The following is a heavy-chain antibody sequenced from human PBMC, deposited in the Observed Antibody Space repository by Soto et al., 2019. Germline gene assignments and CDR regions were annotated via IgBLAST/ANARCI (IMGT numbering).Heavy chain of an antibody. J-gene: IGHJ6*02. V-gene: IGHV1-69*06. CDR2: IIPFFGTS. CDR1: GGTFSSYT. D-gene: IGHD3-3*01. CDR3: ARKLRLYYGMDV. Sequence: ASVKVSCKASGGTFSSYTVYWVRQAPGRGLEWMGGIIPFFGTSNYAQNFQDRITLTADKSTGTAYMELSSLRYEDTAVYYCARKLRLYYGMDVWGQGTTVTVSS.